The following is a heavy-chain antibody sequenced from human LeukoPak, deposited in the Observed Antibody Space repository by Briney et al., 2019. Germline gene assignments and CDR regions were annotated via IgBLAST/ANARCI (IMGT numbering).Heavy chain of an antibody. Sequence: SETLSLTCAVYGGSFSGYYWSWIRQPPGKGLEWIGEINHSGSTNYNPSLKSRVTISVDTSKNQFSLKLSSVTAADTAVYYCARVSGSYYPFDYWGQGTLVTVSS. D-gene: IGHD1-26*01. CDR3: ARVSGSYYPFDY. J-gene: IGHJ4*02. V-gene: IGHV4-34*01. CDR2: INHSGST. CDR1: GGSFSGYY.